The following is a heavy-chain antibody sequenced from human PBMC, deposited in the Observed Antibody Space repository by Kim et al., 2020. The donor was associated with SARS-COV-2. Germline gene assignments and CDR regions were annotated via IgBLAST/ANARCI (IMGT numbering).Heavy chain of an antibody. J-gene: IGHJ4*02. CDR3: AARLGTTTLYY. Sequence: GGSLRLSCAASGLTISNCGMSWIRQTPGKGLEWVSGVSFGGTSPEYADSVKGRVTISSDYSKNTLYLDMKSLRAEDTAVYYCAARLGTTTLYYWGRGTLVTVSS. V-gene: IGHV3-23*01. CDR2: VSFGGTSP. D-gene: IGHD3-9*01. CDR1: GLTISNCG.